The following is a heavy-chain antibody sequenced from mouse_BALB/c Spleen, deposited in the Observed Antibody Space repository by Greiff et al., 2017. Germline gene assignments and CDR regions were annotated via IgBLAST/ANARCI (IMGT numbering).Heavy chain of an antibody. Sequence: QVQLQQSGAELAKPGASVKMSCKASGYTFTSYWMHWVKQRPGQGLEWIGYINPSTGYTEYNQKFKDKATLTADKSSSTAYMQLSSLTSEDSAVYYCARKYGNYYFDYWGQGTTLTVSS. CDR1: GYTFTSYW. CDR3: ARKYGNYYFDY. V-gene: IGHV1-7*01. J-gene: IGHJ2*01. D-gene: IGHD2-10*02. CDR2: INPSTGYT.